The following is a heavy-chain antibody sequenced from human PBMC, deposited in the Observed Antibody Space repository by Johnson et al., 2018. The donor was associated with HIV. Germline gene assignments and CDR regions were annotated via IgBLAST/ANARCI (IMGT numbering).Heavy chain of an antibody. CDR1: GFTFSHAW. V-gene: IGHV3-15*01. J-gene: IGHJ3*02. CDR3: TTYATMVTMYVENKGCAFDI. Sequence: EVQLVESGGGLVKPGGSLRLSCAASGFTFSHAWMTWVRQAPGKGLEWIGRIKSKTDGGTTEYAEPVKGRFTISRDDSKNTPYLQMNSLTTEDTAVDYCTTYATMVTMYVENKGCAFDIWGQGTIVTVSS. CDR2: IKSKTDGGTT. D-gene: IGHD5-18*01.